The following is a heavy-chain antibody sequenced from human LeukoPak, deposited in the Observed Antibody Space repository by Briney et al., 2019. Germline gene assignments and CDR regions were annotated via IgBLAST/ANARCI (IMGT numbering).Heavy chain of an antibody. CDR3: ARGRSSGWNKSYYYYGMDV. D-gene: IGHD6-19*01. V-gene: IGHV4-34*01. CDR1: GGSFSSYY. J-gene: IGHJ6*02. CDR2: INHSGST. Sequence: SETLSLTCAVYGGSFSSYYWSWIRQPPGKGLEWIGEINHSGSTNYNPSLKSRVTISVDTSKNQFSLKLSSVTAADTAVYYCARGRSSGWNKSYYYYGMDVWGQGTTVTVSS.